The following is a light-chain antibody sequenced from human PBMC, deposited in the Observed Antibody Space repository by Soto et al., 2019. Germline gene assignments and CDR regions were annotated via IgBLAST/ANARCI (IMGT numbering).Light chain of an antibody. J-gene: IGKJ2*01. CDR1: QSISDT. Sequence: EIVMKQSPATLSVSPGGRATLSCRASQSISDTLAWYQQKPGPAPRLLIHGASTRATGFPARFSGSGSGTDFTLTISSLQSEDSAVYYCQQYDNWPPYTLGQGTKVDIK. V-gene: IGKV3-15*01. CDR3: QQYDNWPPYT. CDR2: GAS.